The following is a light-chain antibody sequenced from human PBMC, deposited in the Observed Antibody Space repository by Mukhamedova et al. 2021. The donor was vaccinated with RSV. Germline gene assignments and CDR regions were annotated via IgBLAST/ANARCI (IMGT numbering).Light chain of an antibody. J-gene: IGKJ4*01. Sequence: WYQRRVHGEAPKLLIYSASSLQTGVPSRFRGSGSGTDFTLTINGLQPEDFATYFCQQGKTFPLTFGGGPRWRSN. CDR2: SAS. V-gene: IGKV1-12*01. CDR3: QQGKTFPLT.